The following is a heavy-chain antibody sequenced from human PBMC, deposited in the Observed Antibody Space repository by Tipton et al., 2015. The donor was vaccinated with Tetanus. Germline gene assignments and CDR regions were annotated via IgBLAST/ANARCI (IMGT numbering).Heavy chain of an antibody. Sequence: TLSLTCTVSGGSISSGDYYWSWIRQPPGKGLEWIGYIYYSGSTYYNPSLKSRVTISVDTSKNQFSPKLSSVTAADTAVYYCARTKDSGAFDIWGQGTMVTVSS. CDR2: IYYSGST. CDR3: ARTKDSGAFDI. J-gene: IGHJ3*02. V-gene: IGHV4-30-4*01. CDR1: GGSISSGDYY. D-gene: IGHD3-10*01.